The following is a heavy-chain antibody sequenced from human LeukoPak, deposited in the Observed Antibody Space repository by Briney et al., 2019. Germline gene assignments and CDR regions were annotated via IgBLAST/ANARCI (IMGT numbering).Heavy chain of an antibody. V-gene: IGHV3-48*03. CDR2: ISSSGSTI. D-gene: IGHD2-15*01. CDR1: GFTFSSYE. J-gene: IGHJ5*02. CDR3: ARLEVVVVAAIAWFDP. Sequence: GGSLRLSCAASGFTFSSYEMNWVRQAPGKGLEWVSYISSSGSTIYYADSVKGRFTISGDNAKNSLYLQMNSLRAEDTAVYYCARLEVVVVAAIAWFDPWGQGTLVTVSS.